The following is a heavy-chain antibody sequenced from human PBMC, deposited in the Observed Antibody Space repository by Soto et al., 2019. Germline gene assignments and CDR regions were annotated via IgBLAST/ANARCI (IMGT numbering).Heavy chain of an antibody. V-gene: IGHV3-53*01. CDR3: ARESSESYYVDY. CDR2: IYDGGTT. D-gene: IGHD3-10*01. J-gene: IGHJ4*02. Sequence: HPGGSLRLSCAASGFTVSSSYMSWVRQAPGKGLEWVSVIYDGGTTYYADSVRGRFTISRDNSKNTLYLQMNSLRAEDSAVYYCARESSESYYVDYXGQGTQVTVYS. CDR1: GFTVSSSY.